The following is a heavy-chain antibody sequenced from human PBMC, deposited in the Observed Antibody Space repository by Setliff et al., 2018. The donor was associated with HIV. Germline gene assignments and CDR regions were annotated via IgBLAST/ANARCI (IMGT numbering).Heavy chain of an antibody. V-gene: IGHV4-31*03. J-gene: IGHJ4*02. Sequence: SETLSLTCTVSGGSISSGGYYWNWIRQHPGKGLEWIGYIYYSGNTYYNPSLKSRVIISIDTSMNQFSLKVSSMAAADTAMYYCAGGRYFRDISDSRFDYWGQGNLVTVSS. CDR3: AGGRYFRDISDSRFDY. D-gene: IGHD2-21*02. CDR1: GGSISSGGYY. CDR2: IYYSGNT.